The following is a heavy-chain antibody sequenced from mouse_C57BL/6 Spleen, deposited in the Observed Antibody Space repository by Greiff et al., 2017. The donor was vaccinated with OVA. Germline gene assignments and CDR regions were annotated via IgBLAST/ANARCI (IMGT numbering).Heavy chain of an antibody. Sequence: VKLQQSGAELVRPGASVTLSCKASGYTFTDYEMHWVKQTPVHGLEWIGAIGPETGGTAYNQKFKGKAILTADKSSSTAYMELRSLTSEDSAVYYGTRGAYYSNPWFAYWGQGTLVTVSA. D-gene: IGHD2-5*01. CDR2: IGPETGGT. V-gene: IGHV1-15*01. CDR3: TRGAYYSNPWFAY. J-gene: IGHJ3*01. CDR1: GYTFTDYE.